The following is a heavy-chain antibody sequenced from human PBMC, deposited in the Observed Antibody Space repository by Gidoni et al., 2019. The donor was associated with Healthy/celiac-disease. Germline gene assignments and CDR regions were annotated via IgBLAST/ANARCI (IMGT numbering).Heavy chain of an antibody. CDR3: AREPARWRFGYYFDY. Sequence: QVQLVESGGGLVRPGGSLRLSCAACGFTFRAYYMSWIRQAPGKGLEWVSYISSSGSTIYSADSVKGRFTIARDNAKNSLYLQMNSLRAEDTAVYYCAREPARWRFGYYFDYWGQGTLVTVSS. V-gene: IGHV3-11*04. J-gene: IGHJ4*02. CDR2: ISSSGSTI. CDR1: GFTFRAYY. D-gene: IGHD2-21*01.